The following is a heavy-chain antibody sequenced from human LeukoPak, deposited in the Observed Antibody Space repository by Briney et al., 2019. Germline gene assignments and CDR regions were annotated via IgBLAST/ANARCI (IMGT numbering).Heavy chain of an antibody. CDR1: GFTFSSYG. V-gene: IGHV3-30*02. CDR3: AKEEYYYGSGSYYNGDNWFDP. Sequence: GGSLRLSCAASGFTFSSYGMHWVRQAPGKGLEWVAFIRYDGSNKYYADSVKGRFTISRDNSKNTLYLQMNSLRAEGTAVYYCAKEEYYYGSGSYYNGDNWFDPWGQGTLVTVSS. CDR2: IRYDGSNK. D-gene: IGHD3-10*01. J-gene: IGHJ5*02.